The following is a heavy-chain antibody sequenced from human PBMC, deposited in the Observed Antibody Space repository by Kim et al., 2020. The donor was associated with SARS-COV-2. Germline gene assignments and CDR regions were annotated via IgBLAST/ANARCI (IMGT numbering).Heavy chain of an antibody. D-gene: IGHD3-22*01. CDR2: ISSSSSYI. CDR3: ARDLYYYDSSGYYYRPTYCLDY. Sequence: GGSLRLSCAASGFTFSSYSMNWVRQAPGKGLEWVSSISSSSSYIYYADSVKGRFTISRDNAKNSLYLQMNSLRAEETAVYYCARDLYYYDSSGYYYRPTYCLDYWGQGTLVTVSS. J-gene: IGHJ4*01. V-gene: IGHV3-21*01. CDR1: GFTFSSYS.